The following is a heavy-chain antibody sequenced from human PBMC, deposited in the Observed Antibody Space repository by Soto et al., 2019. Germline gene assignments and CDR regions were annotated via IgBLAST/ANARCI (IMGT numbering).Heavy chain of an antibody. CDR3: AKVTTWIAVAGTAWCDP. D-gene: IGHD6-19*01. Sequence: GSRRLCCAASGFNFSSYAMSCVRQATGEGLEWVSAISGRGGSTYYADSVKGRFTISRDNSKNTLYLQMNSLRAEDTAVYYCAKVTTWIAVAGTAWCDPWGQGSLVTVSS. CDR2: ISGRGGST. V-gene: IGHV3-23*01. J-gene: IGHJ5*02. CDR1: GFNFSSYA.